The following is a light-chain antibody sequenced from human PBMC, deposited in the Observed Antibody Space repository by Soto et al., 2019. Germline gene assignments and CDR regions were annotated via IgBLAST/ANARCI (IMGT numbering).Light chain of an antibody. CDR1: QSVRNN. J-gene: IGKJ4*01. CDR3: QKYDNWPSKT. CDR2: DAT. V-gene: IGKV3-15*01. Sequence: EVVMTQSPATLSVSPGERATLSCKASQSVRNNLVWYLQKPGQAPRPIIYDATTRATGIPVRFSGSGSGTEFTLTISRLQSEDVGVYYCQKYDNWPSKTFGGGTKVDIK.